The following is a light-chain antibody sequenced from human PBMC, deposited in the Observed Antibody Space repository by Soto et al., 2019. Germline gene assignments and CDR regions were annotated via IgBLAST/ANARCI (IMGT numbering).Light chain of an antibody. CDR2: AAS. Sequence: IQLTRAAHAMTVSLGDSRTITRRASQSVSSYLAWYQQKPGKAPKLLIYAASTLESGVPSRFSGSGSGTDFTLTINSLQPEDFATYYCQQRISYPPTFGQGTKVDIK. CDR3: QQRISYPPT. J-gene: IGKJ1*01. CDR1: QSVSSY. V-gene: IGKV1-9*01.